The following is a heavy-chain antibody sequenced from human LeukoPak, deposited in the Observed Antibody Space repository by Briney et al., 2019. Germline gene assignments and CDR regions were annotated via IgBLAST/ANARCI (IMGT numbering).Heavy chain of an antibody. J-gene: IGHJ3*02. D-gene: IGHD3-10*01. V-gene: IGHV4-61*01. Sequence: SETLSLTCTVSGGSVSSGSYYWSWIRQPPGKGLEWIGYIYYSGSTNYNPSLKSRVTISVDTSKNQFSLKLSSVTAADTAAYYCAKAVRGVIDAFDIWGQGTMVTVSS. CDR2: IYYSGST. CDR1: GGSVSSGSYY. CDR3: AKAVRGVIDAFDI.